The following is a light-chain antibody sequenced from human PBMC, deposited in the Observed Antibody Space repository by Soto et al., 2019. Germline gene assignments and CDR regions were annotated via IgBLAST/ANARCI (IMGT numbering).Light chain of an antibody. CDR1: SSNIGSNT. V-gene: IGLV1-44*01. J-gene: IGLJ2*01. CDR2: RNN. Sequence: QSVLTQPPSASGTPGQRVTISCSGSSSNIGSNTVNWYQQLPGTAPKLLIYRNNQRPSGVPDRFSGSKSGTSASLAISGLQSEDEADYDCAAWDDSLNGRVFGGGTTLTVL. CDR3: AAWDDSLNGRV.